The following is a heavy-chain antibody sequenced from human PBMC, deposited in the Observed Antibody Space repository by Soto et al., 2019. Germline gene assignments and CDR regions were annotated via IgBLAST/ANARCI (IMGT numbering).Heavy chain of an antibody. Sequence: EVQLVESGGGLVQPVGSLRLSCAGSGFTFSNYWMHWVRQAPGKGLEWVSRIDHDGPTDYADSVRGRFTSSRDNAENTLYLQMNSLRPEDTAVYYCVRDSHVDYWGQGTLVTVSS. V-gene: IGHV3-74*01. CDR3: VRDSHVDY. CDR1: GFTFSNYW. J-gene: IGHJ4*02. CDR2: IDHDGPT.